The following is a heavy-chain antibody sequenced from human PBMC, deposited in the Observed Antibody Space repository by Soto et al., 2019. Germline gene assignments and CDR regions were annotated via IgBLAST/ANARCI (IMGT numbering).Heavy chain of an antibody. CDR2: INAGNGNT. V-gene: IGHV1-3*05. Sequence: QVQLVQSGAEEKKPGASVKVSCKASGYTFTSYAMHWVRQAPGQRLEWMGWINAGNGNTKYSQKFQGRVTITRDTSASTAYMELSSLRSAHTAVYYCVVVVVAATPGAPYYFDYWGQGTLVTVSS. CDR3: VVVVVAATPGAPYYFDY. J-gene: IGHJ4*02. CDR1: GYTFTSYA. D-gene: IGHD2-15*01.